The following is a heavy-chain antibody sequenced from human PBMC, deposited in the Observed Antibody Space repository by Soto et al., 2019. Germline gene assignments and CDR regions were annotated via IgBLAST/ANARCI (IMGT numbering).Heavy chain of an antibody. CDR3: ARSSGTSYIWFDP. Sequence: ASVKVSCKASGGTFSSYAISWVRQAPGQGLEWMGGIIPIFGTANYAQKFQGRVTITADASTSTAYMELSSLRSDDTAVYYCARSSGTSYIWFDPWGQGTLVTAPQ. CDR1: GGTFSSYA. V-gene: IGHV1-69*13. D-gene: IGHD1-26*01. J-gene: IGHJ5*02. CDR2: IIPIFGTA.